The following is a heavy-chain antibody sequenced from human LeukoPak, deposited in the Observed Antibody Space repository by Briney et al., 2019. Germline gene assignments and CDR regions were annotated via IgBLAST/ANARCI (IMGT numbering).Heavy chain of an antibody. J-gene: IGHJ4*02. Sequence: ASVKVSCKASGYTFTSYDINWVRQATGQGVEWVGWMNPNSGNTGYAQKFQGRVTMTRNTSISTAYMELSSLRSEDTAVYYWARRSQAGGTGIGYWGQGTLVTVSS. CDR2: MNPNSGNT. D-gene: IGHD6-19*01. CDR1: GYTFTSYD. CDR3: ARRSQAGGTGIGY. V-gene: IGHV1-8*01.